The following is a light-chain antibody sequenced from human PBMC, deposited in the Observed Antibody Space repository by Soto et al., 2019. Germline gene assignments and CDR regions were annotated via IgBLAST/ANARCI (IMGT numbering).Light chain of an antibody. CDR3: QQYGSSPSS. CDR2: GAS. CDR1: QSVSSSY. J-gene: IGKJ5*01. V-gene: IGKV3-20*01. Sequence: ELVLPHSAGPLSLSQVERATLSFSASQSVSSSYLAWYQQKPGQAPRLLIYGASSRATGIPDRFSGSGSGTDFTLTISRMEPEEFAVDYCQQYGSSPSSVGEGTRLEI.